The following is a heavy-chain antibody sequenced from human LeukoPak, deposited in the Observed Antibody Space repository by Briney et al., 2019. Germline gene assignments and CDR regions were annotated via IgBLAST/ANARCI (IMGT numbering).Heavy chain of an antibody. CDR2: INHSGST. Sequence: SETPSLTCAVYGGSFSGYYWSWIRQPPGKGLEWIGEINHSGSTNYNPSLKSRVTISVDTSKNQFSLKLSSVTAADTAVYYCARDVQLWYYFDYWGQGTLVTVSS. D-gene: IGHD5-18*01. V-gene: IGHV4-34*01. CDR1: GGSFSGYY. J-gene: IGHJ4*02. CDR3: ARDVQLWYYFDY.